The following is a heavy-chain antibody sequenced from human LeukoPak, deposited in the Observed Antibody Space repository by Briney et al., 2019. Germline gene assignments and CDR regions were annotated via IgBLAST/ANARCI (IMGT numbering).Heavy chain of an antibody. CDR2: IHHGGSN. CDR1: GDSISSGSYD. J-gene: IGHJ5*01. V-gene: IGHV4-39*01. CDR3: ARRTIGYLLYFGWNDS. D-gene: IGHD2-8*01. Sequence: SETLSLTCTVSGDSISSGSYDWGWIRQPPGKGLEWIGDIHHGGSNYYNPSLNSRVTISADTSNNQVSLKLRSVPAADTAVYYWARRTIGYLLYFGWNDSWGQGILVSVSS.